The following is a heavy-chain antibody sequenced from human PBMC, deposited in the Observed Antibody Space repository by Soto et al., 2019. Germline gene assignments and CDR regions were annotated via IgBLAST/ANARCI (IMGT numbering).Heavy chain of an antibody. Sequence: GGSLRLSCVGSGFTFSTYWMSWVRLAPGTGLEWVATIKQDGSDTYYVDSAKGRFTVSRDNGKNSLDLQMNSLRGDDPAVYYCLRGCDSGNCPYYLDVGGKGTTVTVSS. CDR1: GFTFSTYW. J-gene: IGHJ6*03. CDR2: IKQDGSDT. CDR3: LRGCDSGNCPYYLDV. V-gene: IGHV3-7*01. D-gene: IGHD2-15*01.